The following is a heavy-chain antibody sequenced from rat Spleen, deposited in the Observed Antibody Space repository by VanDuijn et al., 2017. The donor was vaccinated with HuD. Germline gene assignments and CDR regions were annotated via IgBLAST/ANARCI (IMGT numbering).Heavy chain of an antibody. D-gene: IGHD3-1*01. J-gene: IGHJ2*01. V-gene: IGHV2-41*01. CDR2: IWNTGAT. CDR3: TRSLPLANVDY. Sequence: QVQLKESGPGLVQPSQTLSLSCTVAGFSLTTYNVHWLRQPPGKGLEWMGVIWNTGATRYISALKSRLSISKDTSKSQVFLKMNSLQTEDTAIYYCTRSLPLANVDYWGQGVMVTVSS. CDR1: GFSLTTYN.